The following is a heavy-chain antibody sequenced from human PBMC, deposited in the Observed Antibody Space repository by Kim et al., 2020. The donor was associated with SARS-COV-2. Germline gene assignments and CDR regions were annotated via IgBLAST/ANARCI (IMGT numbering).Heavy chain of an antibody. CDR1: GFTFSNYD. V-gene: IGHV3-23*01. D-gene: IGHD5-18*01. CDR2: ITDSASST. CDR3: AEGVYSDGYSPIDY. Sequence: GGSLRLSCEVSGFTFSNYDMSWVRQAPGKGLEWVSGITDSASSTYYADSVKGRFTISRDNSKNTVYLQMNSLRAEDTAVYYCAEGVYSDGYSPIDYWGQGTLVTVT. J-gene: IGHJ4*02.